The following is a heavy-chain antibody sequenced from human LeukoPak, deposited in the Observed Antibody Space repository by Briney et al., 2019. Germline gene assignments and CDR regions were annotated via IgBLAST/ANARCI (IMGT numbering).Heavy chain of an antibody. Sequence: GGSPRLSCAASGFTLRSYAMNWVRQAPGKGLEWVSVISGSGGSTNYAESVKGRFTNSRDSSKSTLFLQMNSLRAEDTAVYYCAKSQSGSCSGGSCSCDYWGQGTLVTVSS. D-gene: IGHD2-15*01. V-gene: IGHV3-23*01. CDR3: AKSQSGSCSGGSCSCDY. CDR1: GFTLRSYA. J-gene: IGHJ4*02. CDR2: ISGSGGST.